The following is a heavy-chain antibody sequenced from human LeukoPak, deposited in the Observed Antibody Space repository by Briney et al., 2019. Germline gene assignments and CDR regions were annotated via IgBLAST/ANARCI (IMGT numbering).Heavy chain of an antibody. CDR2: IYYSGST. CDR1: GGSISSSTYY. V-gene: IGHV4-61*01. D-gene: IGHD3-10*01. Sequence: SSETLSLTCTVSGGSISSSTYYWSWIRQPPGKGLVWIGYIYYSGSTNYNPSLKSRVTISVDTSKNQFSLKLSSVTAADTAVYYCARVGWFGEYSYWGQGTLVTVSS. J-gene: IGHJ4*02. CDR3: ARVGWFGEYSY.